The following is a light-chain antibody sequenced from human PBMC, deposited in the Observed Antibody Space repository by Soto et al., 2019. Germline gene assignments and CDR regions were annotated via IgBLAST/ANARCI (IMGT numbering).Light chain of an antibody. CDR1: QSVSSY. CDR2: DAS. CDR3: QQRSNWLT. J-gene: IGKJ4*01. Sequence: EIVLTQSPATLALSPGERATLSCRASQSVSSYLAWYQQKRGQAPRLLIYDASNRATGIPARFSGSGSGTDFTLTICSLEPEDFAVYYCQQRSNWLTFGGGTKVEIK. V-gene: IGKV3-11*01.